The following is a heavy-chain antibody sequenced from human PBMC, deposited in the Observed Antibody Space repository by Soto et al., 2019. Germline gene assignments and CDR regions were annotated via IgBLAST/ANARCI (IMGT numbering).Heavy chain of an antibody. D-gene: IGHD2-2*03. Sequence: GGSLRPSCAGSGFIFSSYAMGWVRQAPGKGLEWVSAISGSGSSTYYADYVKGRFTISRDNSKNTVYLQMNSLRADDTAVYFCAKILGYCSSTSCRSNYYYYGMDVWGQGTTVTVSS. CDR2: ISGSGSST. V-gene: IGHV3-23*01. CDR3: AKILGYCSSTSCRSNYYYYGMDV. CDR1: GFIFSSYA. J-gene: IGHJ6*02.